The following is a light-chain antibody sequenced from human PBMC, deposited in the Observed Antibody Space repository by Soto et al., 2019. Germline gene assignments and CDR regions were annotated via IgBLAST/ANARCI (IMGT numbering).Light chain of an antibody. J-gene: IGKJ1*01. CDR3: QQYDSSPLT. CDR2: GAS. Sequence: EIVLTQSPGTLSLSPGERATLSCRASQSVSSSYLAWYQQKPGQAPRLLIYGASSRATAIPDRFSGSGSGTDFTLPISRLEPEDFAVYYCQQYDSSPLTFGQGTKVEIK. CDR1: QSVSSSY. V-gene: IGKV3-20*01.